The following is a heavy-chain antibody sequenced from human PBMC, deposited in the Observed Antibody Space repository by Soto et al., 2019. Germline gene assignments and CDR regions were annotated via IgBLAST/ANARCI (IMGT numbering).Heavy chain of an antibody. CDR2: LSYDGSNK. J-gene: IGHJ4*02. CDR3: AKAYYYDSSGYYLPEQYYFDY. Sequence: GGSLRLSCAASGFTFSSYGLHWVRQAPGKGLEWVAVLSYDGSNKYYADSVKGRFTISRDNSKNTLYLQMNSLRAEDTAVYYCAKAYYYDSSGYYLPEQYYFDYWGQGT. V-gene: IGHV3-30*18. CDR1: GFTFSSYG. D-gene: IGHD3-22*01.